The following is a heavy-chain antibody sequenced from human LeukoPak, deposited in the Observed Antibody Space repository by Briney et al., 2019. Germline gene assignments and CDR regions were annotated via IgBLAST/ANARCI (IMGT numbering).Heavy chain of an antibody. CDR2: IYTSGST. Sequence: SETLSLTCTVSGGSISSYYWNWIRQPAGKGLKWIGRIYTSGSTNYNPSLKSRVTMSVDTSKNQFSLKLSSVTAADTAVYYCARRALGGFHDYWGQGTLVTVSS. V-gene: IGHV4-4*07. D-gene: IGHD3-3*01. J-gene: IGHJ4*02. CDR1: GGSISSYY. CDR3: ARRALGGFHDY.